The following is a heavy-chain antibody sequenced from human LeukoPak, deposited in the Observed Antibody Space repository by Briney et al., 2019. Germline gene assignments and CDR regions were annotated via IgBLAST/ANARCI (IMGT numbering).Heavy chain of an antibody. D-gene: IGHD1-1*01. CDR2: IHPHGRYA. Sequence: GGSLRLSCAASGFAFRDYFMQGVRHSREKGRVWVSDIHPHGRYAAYADSVRGRFTISRDDAKNTLYLQMNSLTSEDTAVYYCVRGTNDWKGLDYWGQGTLVTASS. J-gene: IGHJ4*02. V-gene: IGHV3-74*03. CDR3: VRGTNDWKGLDY. CDR1: GFAFRDYF.